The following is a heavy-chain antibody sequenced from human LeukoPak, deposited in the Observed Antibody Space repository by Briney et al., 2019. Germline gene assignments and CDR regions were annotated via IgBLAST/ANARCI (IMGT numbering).Heavy chain of an antibody. V-gene: IGHV4-39*07. D-gene: IGHD1-1*01. J-gene: IGHJ4*02. CDR2: IYYSGST. Sequence: SETLSLTCTVSGGSISSSSYYWGWIRQPPGKGLEWIGSIYYSGSTYYNPSLKSRVTISVDTSKNQVSLKLSSVTAADTAVYYCARATWTNFYFDYWGQGALVTVSS. CDR1: GGSISSSSYY. CDR3: ARATWTNFYFDY.